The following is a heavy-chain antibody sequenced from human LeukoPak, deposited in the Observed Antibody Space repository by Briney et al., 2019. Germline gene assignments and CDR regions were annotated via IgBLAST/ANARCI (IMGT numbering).Heavy chain of an antibody. CDR1: GFTFSSYA. CDR2: ISGSGGST. Sequence: GRSLRLSCAASGFTFSSYAMHWVRQAPGKGLEWVSAISGSGGSTYYADSVKGRFTISRDNSKNTLYLQMNSLRAEDTAVYYCAKDRSPNYYGSGTANYFDYWGQGTLVTVSS. CDR3: AKDRSPNYYGSGTANYFDY. V-gene: IGHV3-23*01. D-gene: IGHD3-10*01. J-gene: IGHJ4*02.